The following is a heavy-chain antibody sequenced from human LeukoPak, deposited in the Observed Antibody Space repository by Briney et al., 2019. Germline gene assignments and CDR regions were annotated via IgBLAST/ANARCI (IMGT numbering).Heavy chain of an antibody. V-gene: IGHV4-34*01. D-gene: IGHD3-3*01. CDR1: GGSFSGYY. Sequence: SETLSLTCAVYGGSFSGYYWNWIRQPPGKGLEWIGEINHSGSTTYNRSLKSRVTISLDTSKNQFSLKLSSVTAADTAVYYCARDYDFWSGINNWGQGTLVTVSS. J-gene: IGHJ4*02. CDR2: INHSGST. CDR3: ARDYDFWSGINN.